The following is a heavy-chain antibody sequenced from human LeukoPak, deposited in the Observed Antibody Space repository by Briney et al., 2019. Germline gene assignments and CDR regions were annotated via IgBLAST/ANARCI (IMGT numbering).Heavy chain of an antibody. CDR2: INSDGSST. J-gene: IGHJ5*02. D-gene: IGHD3-16*01. CDR1: GFTFSSYW. CDR3: AREDSYVQEDWFDP. V-gene: IGHV3-74*01. Sequence: GGSLRLSCAASGFTFSSYWMHWVRHAPGKGLVWVSRINSDGSSTSYADSVKGRFTISRDNAKNTLYLQMNSLRAEDTAVYYCAREDSYVQEDWFDPWGQGTLVTVSS.